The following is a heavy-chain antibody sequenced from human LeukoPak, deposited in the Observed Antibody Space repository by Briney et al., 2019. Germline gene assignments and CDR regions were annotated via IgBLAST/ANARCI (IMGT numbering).Heavy chain of an antibody. CDR3: ASSSSGWYKYFDY. D-gene: IGHD6-19*01. J-gene: IGHJ4*02. Sequence: GESLKISCKGSGYSFTSYWIGWVRQMPGKGLEWMGIIYPGDSDTRYSPSFQGQVTISADKSISTAYLQWSSLKASDTAMYHCASSSSGWYKYFDYWGQGTLVTVSS. CDR1: GYSFTSYW. CDR2: IYPGDSDT. V-gene: IGHV5-51*01.